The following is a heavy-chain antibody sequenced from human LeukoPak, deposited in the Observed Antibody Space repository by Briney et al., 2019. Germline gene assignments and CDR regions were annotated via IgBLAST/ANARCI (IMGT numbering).Heavy chain of an antibody. J-gene: IGHJ4*02. CDR2: ISSSSSYT. Sequence: GGSLRLSCAASGFTFGDYYMSWIRQAPGKGLEWVSYISSSSSYTNYADSVKGRFTISRDNAKNSLYLQMNSLRAEDTAVYYCTKAPQGYDSSGYYLYYFDYWGQGTLVTVSS. V-gene: IGHV3-11*03. D-gene: IGHD3-22*01. CDR1: GFTFGDYY. CDR3: TKAPQGYDSSGYYLYYFDY.